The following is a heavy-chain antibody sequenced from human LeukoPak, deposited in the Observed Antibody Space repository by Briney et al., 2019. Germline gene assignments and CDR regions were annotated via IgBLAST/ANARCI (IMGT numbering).Heavy chain of an antibody. D-gene: IGHD6-19*01. V-gene: IGHV3-23*01. CDR3: AKSIAVAFYS. CDR2: ISGSGAGT. J-gene: IGHJ4*02. CDR1: GFTFSSFA. Sequence: GGSLRLSCAASGFTFSSFAMSWVRQAPGKGLDWVSSISGSGAGTYYADSVKGRFTISRDNSKNTLYLQMNSLRAEDTAVYYCAKSIAVAFYSWGQGTLVTVSP.